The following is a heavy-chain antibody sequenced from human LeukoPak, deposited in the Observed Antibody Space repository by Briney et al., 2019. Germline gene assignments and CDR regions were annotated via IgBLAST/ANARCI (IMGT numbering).Heavy chain of an antibody. D-gene: IGHD2-8*01. CDR1: GFTFSSYG. Sequence: GGSLRLSCAASGFTFSSYGMHWVRQAPGKGLEWVAVISYDGSNKYYADSVKGRFTISRDNSKNTLYLQMNSLRAEDTAVYYCARAVATPVMVDYWGQGTLVTVSS. CDR3: ARAVATPVMVDY. J-gene: IGHJ4*02. CDR2: ISYDGSNK. V-gene: IGHV3-30*03.